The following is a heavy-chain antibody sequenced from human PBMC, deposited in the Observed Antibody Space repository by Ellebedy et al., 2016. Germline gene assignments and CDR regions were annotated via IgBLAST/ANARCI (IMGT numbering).Heavy chain of an antibody. CDR3: AREARGLDYFDY. J-gene: IGHJ4*02. D-gene: IGHD3-10*01. CDR2: INRGITRTI. V-gene: IGHV3-48*04. Sequence: GGSLRLSCAASGFTFSSYTMNWVRQAPGRGLEWVSHINRGITRTIYYADSVKGRFTISRDNAKNSLYLQMNSLRAEDTAVYYCAREARGLDYFDYWGQGTLVTVSS. CDR1: GFTFSSYT.